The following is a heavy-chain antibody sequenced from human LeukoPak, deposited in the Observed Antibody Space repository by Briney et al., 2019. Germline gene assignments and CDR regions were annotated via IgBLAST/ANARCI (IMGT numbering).Heavy chain of an antibody. J-gene: IGHJ4*02. CDR1: GYTFTSYG. D-gene: IGHD5-18*01. CDR2: ISAYNGNT. Sequence: ASVKVSCKASGYTFTSYGISWVRQAPGQGPEWMGWISAYNGNTNYIQKFQGRVTMTTDTSTNTAYMELRSLTSDDTAVYYCARDLGLDTTMIFFDYWGQGTLVTVSS. V-gene: IGHV1-18*01. CDR3: ARDLGLDTTMIFFDY.